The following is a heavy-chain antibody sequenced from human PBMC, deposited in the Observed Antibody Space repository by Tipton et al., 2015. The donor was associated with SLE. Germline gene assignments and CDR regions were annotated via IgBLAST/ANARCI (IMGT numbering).Heavy chain of an antibody. CDR3: ARAGGGDSNWFDP. D-gene: IGHD2-21*01. Sequence: TLSLTCTVIGGSISGFYWIWVRQSPGKGLEWIGSIYYSGSTYYNPSLKSRVTISVDTSKNQFSLKLSSVTAADTAVYYCARAGGGDSNWFDPWGQGTLVTVSS. V-gene: IGHV4-39*07. J-gene: IGHJ5*02. CDR2: IYYSGST. CDR1: GGSISGFY.